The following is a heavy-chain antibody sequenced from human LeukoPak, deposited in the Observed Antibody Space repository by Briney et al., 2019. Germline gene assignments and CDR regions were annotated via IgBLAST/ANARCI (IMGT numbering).Heavy chain of an antibody. J-gene: IGHJ5*02. CDR3: ARGLYYFENSGYYWFDP. CDR2: MNPKSGNT. V-gene: IGHV1-8*01. Sequence: ASVKVSCKASGYTFTSQDINWVRQATGQGLEWMGWMNPKSGNTGYAQKFQGRITMTRNTVISTAYMELSSLRSEDTAVYYCARGLYYFENSGYYWFDPWGQGTLVTVSS. CDR1: GYTFTSQD. D-gene: IGHD3-22*01.